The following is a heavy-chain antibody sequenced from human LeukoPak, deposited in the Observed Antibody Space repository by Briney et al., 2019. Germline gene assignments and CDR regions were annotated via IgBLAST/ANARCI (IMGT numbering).Heavy chain of an antibody. CDR2: IWYDGSNK. CDR1: GFTFSSYG. V-gene: IGHV3-33*01. Sequence: GGSLRLSCAASGFTFSSYGMHWVRQALGKGLEWVAVIWYDGSNKYYADSVKGRFTISRDNSKNTLYLQMNSLRAEDTAVYYCARDDCSSTSCYYYGMDVWGKGTTVTVSS. CDR3: ARDDCSSTSCYYYGMDV. J-gene: IGHJ6*04. D-gene: IGHD2-2*01.